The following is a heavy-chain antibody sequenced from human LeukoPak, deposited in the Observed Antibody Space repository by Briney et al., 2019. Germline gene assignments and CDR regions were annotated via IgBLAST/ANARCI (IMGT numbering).Heavy chain of an antibody. CDR1: GYTFTGYY. CDR3: ARVGRARGGSPSRPGAFDI. CDR2: INPNSGGT. D-gene: IGHD2-15*01. J-gene: IGHJ3*02. V-gene: IGHV1-2*02. Sequence: ASVKVSCKASGYTFTGYYMHWVRQAPGQGLEWMGWINPNSGGTNYAQKFQGSVTMTRDTSISTAYMELSRLRSDDTAVYYCARVGRARGGSPSRPGAFDIWGQGTMVTVSS.